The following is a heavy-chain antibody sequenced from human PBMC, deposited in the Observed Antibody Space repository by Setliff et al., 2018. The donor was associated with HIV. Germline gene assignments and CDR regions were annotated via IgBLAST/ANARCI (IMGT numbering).Heavy chain of an antibody. V-gene: IGHV1-8*01. Sequence: ASVKVSCKTFGYGFTAYQINWVRQATGQALEWMAWMNPSTGEVGYAQKFQGRLAMTRDSSANIAYMELRGLRSEDTAIYYCARPSHVYGDNGPLGYWGQGTLVTVSS. J-gene: IGHJ4*02. CDR1: GYGFTAYQ. CDR2: MNPSTGEV. CDR3: ARPSHVYGDNGPLGY. D-gene: IGHD2-21*01.